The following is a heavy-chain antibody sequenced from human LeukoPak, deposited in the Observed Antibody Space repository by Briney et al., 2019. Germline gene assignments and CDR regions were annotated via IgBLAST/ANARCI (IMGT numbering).Heavy chain of an antibody. D-gene: IGHD2-15*01. Sequence: GGSLRLSCAASGFTFSTAWMSWVRQAPGKGLEWVGRFKSKADGGTTDYAAPVQGRFTVSRDDSKNMVWLQMSRLKTEDTAIYYCVRGGIAFDYWGQGTLVTVSS. J-gene: IGHJ4*02. CDR3: VRGGIAFDY. CDR1: GFTFSTAW. V-gene: IGHV3-15*01. CDR2: FKSKADGGTT.